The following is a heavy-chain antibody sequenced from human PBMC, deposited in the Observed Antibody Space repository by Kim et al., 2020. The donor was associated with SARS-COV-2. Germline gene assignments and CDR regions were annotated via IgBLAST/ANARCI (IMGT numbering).Heavy chain of an antibody. V-gene: IGHV3-13*01. CDR3: TRGALFCDYVMDV. CDR2: ITSTGDR. CDR1: GFSFSYYD. D-gene: IGHD3-3*01. J-gene: IGHJ6*02. Sequence: GGSLRLSCAASGFSFSYYDMHWVRQVTGKGLEWVSTITSTGDRFYAGSVKGRLTIYRENAKKPLFLQMRSLRAEDTAAYFCTRGALFCDYVMDVWGQGTTVTVSS.